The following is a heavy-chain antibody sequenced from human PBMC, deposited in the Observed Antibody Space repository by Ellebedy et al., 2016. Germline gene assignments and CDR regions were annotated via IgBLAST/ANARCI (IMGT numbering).Heavy chain of an antibody. CDR3: ARAEDPRPYYDFWSGYYTGDAFDI. CDR2: IYYSGST. CDR1: GGSISSGGYY. D-gene: IGHD3-3*01. Sequence: SETLSLXXTVSGGSISSGGYYWSWIRQHPGKGLEWIGYIYYSGSTYYNPSLKSRVTISVDTSKNQFSLKLSSVTAADTVVYYCARAEDPRPYYDFWSGYYTGDAFDIWGQGTMVTVSS. J-gene: IGHJ3*02. V-gene: IGHV4-31*03.